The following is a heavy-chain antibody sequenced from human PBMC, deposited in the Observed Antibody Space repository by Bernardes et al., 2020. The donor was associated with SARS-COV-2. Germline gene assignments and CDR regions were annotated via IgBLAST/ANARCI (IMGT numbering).Heavy chain of an antibody. V-gene: IGHV3-23*01. J-gene: IGHJ3*01. D-gene: IGHD2-21*02. CDR1: GFTFRDYA. Sequence: GGSLRLSCAASGFTFRDYAMSWVRQAPGKGLEWVSSIISTGATAYYADSVKGRFTISRDNSKKMLFLQLSSLRAEDTAVYYCAKGRDFCAGDCYPDGLDLWGQGAKVFVSS. CDR3: AKGRDFCAGDCYPDGLDL. CDR2: IISTGATA.